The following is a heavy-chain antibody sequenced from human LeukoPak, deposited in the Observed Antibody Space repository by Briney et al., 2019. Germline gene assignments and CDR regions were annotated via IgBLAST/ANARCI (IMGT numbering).Heavy chain of an antibody. CDR3: AKDIGADYYYDSSGYFI. J-gene: IGHJ3*02. Sequence: GGSLRLSCAASGFTFDNYAMHWVRQVPGKGLEWVSLISGDGDSTYYPDSVKGRFTIPRDNSKNSLYLQMNSLRTEDTALYYCAKDIGADYYYDSSGYFIWGQGTMVTVSS. V-gene: IGHV3-43*02. CDR1: GFTFDNYA. CDR2: ISGDGDST. D-gene: IGHD3-22*01.